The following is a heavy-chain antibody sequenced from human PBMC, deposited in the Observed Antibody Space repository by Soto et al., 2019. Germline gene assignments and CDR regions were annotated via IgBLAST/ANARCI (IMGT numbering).Heavy chain of an antibody. J-gene: IGHJ4*02. V-gene: IGHV2-5*02. CDR2: IYWDDDK. D-gene: IGHD5-18*01. CDR1: GFSLSTSGVG. CDR3: AHSWRSYGYSSYYFDY. Sequence: QITLKESGPPLVKPTQTLTLTCTFSGFSLSTSGVGVGWIRQPPGKALEWLALIYWDDDKRYSPSLKSRLTITKDTSKNQVVLTMTNMDPVDTATYYCAHSWRSYGYSSYYFDYWGQGTLVTVSS.